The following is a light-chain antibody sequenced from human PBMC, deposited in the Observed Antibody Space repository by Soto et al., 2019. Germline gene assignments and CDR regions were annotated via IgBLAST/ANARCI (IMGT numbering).Light chain of an antibody. CDR1: QSVSSSY. V-gene: IGKV3-20*01. Sequence: EIVLTQSPGTLSLSPGERATLSCRASQSVSSSYLAWYQQKPGQAPRLLIYGASSRATGIPDRFSGSGSGTDFPLTISRLEPEDSALYYCQQYGSSPLVTFGQGTRLQMK. CDR3: QQYGSSPLVT. J-gene: IGKJ5*01. CDR2: GAS.